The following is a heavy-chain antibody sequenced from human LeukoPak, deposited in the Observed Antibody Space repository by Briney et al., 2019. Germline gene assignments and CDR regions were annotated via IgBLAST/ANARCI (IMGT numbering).Heavy chain of an antibody. CDR2: INYGGST. J-gene: IGHJ3*01. V-gene: IGHV4-34*01. D-gene: IGHD6-19*01. CDR3: ARGFPPGSGSRGSHAFDV. Sequence: NPSETLSLTYAVSEMSFSAYYWNWIRQSPGKGLEWIGEINYGGSTKYTPSLEGRGTILIDTSKNQFSLKLTSVTAADTAVYYCARGFPPGSGSRGSHAFDVWGQGTMVTVSS. CDR1: EMSFSAYY.